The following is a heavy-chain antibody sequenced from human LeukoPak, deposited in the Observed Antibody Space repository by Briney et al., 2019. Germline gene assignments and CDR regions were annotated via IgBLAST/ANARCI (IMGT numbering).Heavy chain of an antibody. CDR2: IYYSGST. V-gene: IGHV4-59*01. J-gene: IGHJ3*02. D-gene: IGHD2-2*03. Sequence: SETLSLTCTLSGGSISSYYWSWIRQPPGKGLEWIGYIYYSGSTNYNPSLKSRVTISVDTSQNQFSLNLSSVTAADTAVYYCAREIGLKGAFDIWGQGTMVTVSS. CDR3: AREIGLKGAFDI. CDR1: GGSISSYY.